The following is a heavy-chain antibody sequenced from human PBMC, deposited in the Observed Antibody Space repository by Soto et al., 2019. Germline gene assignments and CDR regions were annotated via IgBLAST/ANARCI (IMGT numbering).Heavy chain of an antibody. J-gene: IGHJ1*01. V-gene: IGHV3-21*01. CDR1: GFTFSSYS. Sequence: GGCLRLSCAASGFTFSSYSMNWVRQAPGKGLEWVSSISSSSSYIYYADSVKGRFTISRDNAKNSLYLQMNSLRAEDTAVYYCATFMGDYYDSSGYYLEYFQHWGQGTLVTVSS. CDR3: ATFMGDYYDSSGYYLEYFQH. CDR2: ISSSSSYI. D-gene: IGHD3-22*01.